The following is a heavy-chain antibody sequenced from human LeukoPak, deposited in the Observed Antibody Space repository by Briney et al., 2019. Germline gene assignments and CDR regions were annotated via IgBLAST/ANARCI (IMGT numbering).Heavy chain of an antibody. Sequence: GGSLRLSCAASGFTFSSYSMNWVRQAPGKGLEWVSSISSSSSYIYYADSVKGRFTISRDDAKNSLYLQMNSLRAEDTAVYYCARDHSSSSALDYWGQGTLVTVSS. CDR1: GFTFSSYS. V-gene: IGHV3-21*01. J-gene: IGHJ4*02. CDR3: ARDHSSSSALDY. D-gene: IGHD6-6*01. CDR2: ISSSSSYI.